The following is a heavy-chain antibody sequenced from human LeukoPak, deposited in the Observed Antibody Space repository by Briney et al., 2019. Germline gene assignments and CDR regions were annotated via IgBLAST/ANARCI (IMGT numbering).Heavy chain of an antibody. CDR3: ARDFLGYCITTSCYDVVFGY. V-gene: IGHV1-2*02. D-gene: IGHD2-2*01. CDR2: INPKSGGT. Sequence: ASVKVSCKASGDTFTDYYMHWVRQAPGQGLEWMGWINPKSGGTNYAQNFQGRVTMTRDTSISIAYMELSSLRSDDTAVYYCARDFLGYCITTSCYDVVFGYWGQGTLVNVSS. CDR1: GDTFTDYY. J-gene: IGHJ4*02.